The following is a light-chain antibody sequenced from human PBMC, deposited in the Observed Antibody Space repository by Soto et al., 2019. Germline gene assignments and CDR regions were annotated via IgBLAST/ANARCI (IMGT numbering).Light chain of an antibody. J-gene: IGLJ2*01. Sequence: QLVLTQSPSASASLGASVKLTCTLSNGHSSYAIAWHQQQPEKGPRYLMKLNSDGSHSKGDGIPDRFSGSSSGAERYLTISSLQSEDEADYYCQTWDTGIQVFGGGTKVTVL. CDR1: NGHSSYA. CDR2: LNSDGSH. V-gene: IGLV4-69*01. CDR3: QTWDTGIQV.